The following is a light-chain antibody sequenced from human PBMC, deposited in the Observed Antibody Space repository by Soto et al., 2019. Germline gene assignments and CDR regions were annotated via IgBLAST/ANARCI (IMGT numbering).Light chain of an antibody. J-gene: IGKJ1*01. CDR3: QQYVHWPPGT. CDR2: DTS. Sequence: EIVVTQSPATLSVSPGERVTLSCRASQSVSSSLAWYQQRPGQAPRLLIYDTSTRAPGIAATFSGSGSGTEFTLTISSLQSEDVAVYYCQQYVHWPPGTFGQGTTVEIK. CDR1: QSVSSS. V-gene: IGKV3-15*01.